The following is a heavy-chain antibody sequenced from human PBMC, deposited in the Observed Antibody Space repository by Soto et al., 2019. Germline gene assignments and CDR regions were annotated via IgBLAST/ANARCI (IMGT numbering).Heavy chain of an antibody. CDR3: ARGRDGDY. V-gene: IGHV1-18*01. J-gene: IGHJ4*02. Sequence: QVHLVQSGAEVKKPGASVKVSCKGSGYAFTTYGITWVRQAPGQGLEWMGWISAHNGNTNYEQKLQGRVTVTRDTSTSTAYMELRSLRSDAPAVYYCARGRDGDYWGQGARVTVSS. CDR1: GYAFTTYG. CDR2: ISAHNGNT. D-gene: IGHD6-6*01.